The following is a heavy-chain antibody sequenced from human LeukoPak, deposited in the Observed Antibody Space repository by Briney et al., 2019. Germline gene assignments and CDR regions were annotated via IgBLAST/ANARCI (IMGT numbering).Heavy chain of an antibody. Sequence: GGSLRLSCAASGFTFSSYWMSWVRQAPGKGLEWVAHIKQDGSEKYYVDSVKGRFTISRDNAKNSLYLQMNSLRAEDTAVYYCARDQSDYDFWSGYYQYYFDYWGQGTLVTVSS. CDR1: GFTFSSYW. J-gene: IGHJ4*02. CDR3: ARDQSDYDFWSGYYQYYFDY. V-gene: IGHV3-7*01. CDR2: IKQDGSEK. D-gene: IGHD3-3*01.